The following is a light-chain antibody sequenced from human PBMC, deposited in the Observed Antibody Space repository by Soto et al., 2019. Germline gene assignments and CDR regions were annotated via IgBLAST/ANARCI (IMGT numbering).Light chain of an antibody. CDR2: EVS. CDR3: ISYTSDDVRYV. V-gene: IGLV2-14*01. Sequence: QSVLTQPASVSGTPGQSITISCTGSSSDVGIYDFVSWYQHHPGRAPKLIVSEVSHRPSGVSNRFSGSKSGNTASLTISGLQSDDEADYYCISYTSDDVRYVFGTGTKVTVL. J-gene: IGLJ1*01. CDR1: SSDVGIYDF.